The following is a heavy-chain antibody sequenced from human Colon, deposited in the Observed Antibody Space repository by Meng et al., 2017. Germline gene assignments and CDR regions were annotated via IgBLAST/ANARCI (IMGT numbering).Heavy chain of an antibody. V-gene: IGHV4-4*02. Sequence: QGQLQEPGPGLVKPSGTLSLTCAGSGDSISSGNGWTWVRKAPGKGLEWIGEIYPSGRTSSNPSLQGRVTILLDKSKNQFSLELNSVTAADTAIYFCARKRTSPGTLGLDYWGQGTLVTVSS. CDR1: GDSISSGNG. CDR3: ARKRTSPGTLGLDY. D-gene: IGHD6-13*01. J-gene: IGHJ4*02. CDR2: IYPSGRT.